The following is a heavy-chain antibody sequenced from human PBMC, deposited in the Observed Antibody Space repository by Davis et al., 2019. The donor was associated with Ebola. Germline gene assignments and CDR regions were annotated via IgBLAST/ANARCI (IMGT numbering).Heavy chain of an antibody. V-gene: IGHV3-33*01. D-gene: IGHD2-2*01. J-gene: IGHJ6*02. Sequence: GESLKISCAASGFTFSSYGMHWVRQAPGKGLEWVAVIWYDGSNKYYADSVKGRFTISRDNSKNTLYLQMNSLRAEDTAVYYCVRDGFLVVVVPAATDYGMDVWGQGTTVTVSS. CDR2: IWYDGSNK. CDR3: VRDGFLVVVVPAATDYGMDV. CDR1: GFTFSSYG.